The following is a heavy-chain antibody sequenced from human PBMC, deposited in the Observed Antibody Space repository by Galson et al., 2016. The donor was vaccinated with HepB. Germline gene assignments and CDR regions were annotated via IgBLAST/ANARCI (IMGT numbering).Heavy chain of an antibody. J-gene: IGHJ4*02. V-gene: IGHV3-53*01. CDR3: ARVQTFYDYIWGTSRPRYFDY. CDR1: GFAVRSNF. D-gene: IGHD3-16*02. CDR2: XXSGXXT. Sequence: SLRLSCAVSGFAVRSNFMAWVRQAPGKGXXXVSXXXSGXXTYYXXSVXXXFTXSRDISKNTLFLXMLSLRAEDTAVYYCARVQTFYDYIWGTSRPRYFDYWGQGTLVTVSS.